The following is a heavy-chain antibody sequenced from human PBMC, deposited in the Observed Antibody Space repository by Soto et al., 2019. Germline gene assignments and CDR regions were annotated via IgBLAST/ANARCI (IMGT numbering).Heavy chain of an antibody. D-gene: IGHD3-9*01. CDR1: GYTLTTYY. CDR3: ARRLDVLRYFDWPLDY. CDR2: INPVGGST. J-gene: IGHJ4*02. V-gene: IGHV1-46*01. Sequence: KLACNPSGYTLTTYYMYWCRRAPGQGLEWMGIINPVGGSTNYAYRFQGRVTMTRDTSTSTVYMELNSLRSEDTAVYYCARRLDVLRYFDWPLDYWGQGTQVPVSS.